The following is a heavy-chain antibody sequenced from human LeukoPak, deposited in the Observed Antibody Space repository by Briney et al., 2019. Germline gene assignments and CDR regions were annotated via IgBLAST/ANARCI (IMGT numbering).Heavy chain of an antibody. CDR3: ARGGGTYYGQDSFLFDY. J-gene: IGHJ4*02. V-gene: IGHV3-11*05. D-gene: IGHD3-22*01. CDR1: GFTFSDYY. CDR2: ISSSSRFT. Sequence: GGSLRLSCAASGFTFSDYYMNWIRQAPGKGLESVSYISSSSRFTNYADSVKGRFTISRTNARNSIYLEMHNLGAEDTAVYYCARGGGTYYGQDSFLFDYWGQGTVVTVSS.